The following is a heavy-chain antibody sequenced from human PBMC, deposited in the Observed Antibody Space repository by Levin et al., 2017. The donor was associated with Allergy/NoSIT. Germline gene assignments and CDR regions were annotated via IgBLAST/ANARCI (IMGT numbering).Heavy chain of an antibody. CDR2: IRSESYGGST. D-gene: IGHD5-12*01. V-gene: IGHV3-15*01. Sequence: GESLKISCAASGLSFNIALMSWVRQPPGKGLEWVGRIRSESYGGSTDYAAPVKGRFDISRDDSKTMVFLQMTSLETEDTAMYYCVTDHPYEGNRDLRAFDSWGRGTMVTVSS. J-gene: IGHJ3*02. CDR1: GLSFNIAL. CDR3: VTDHPYEGNRDLRAFDS.